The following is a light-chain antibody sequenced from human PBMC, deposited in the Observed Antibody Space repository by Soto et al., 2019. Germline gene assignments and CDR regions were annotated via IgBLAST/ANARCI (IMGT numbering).Light chain of an antibody. CDR1: QSVSSN. CDR3: QQYGSSGT. CDR2: GAS. J-gene: IGKJ1*01. V-gene: IGKV3-20*01. Sequence: EIVMTQSPATLSVSPVERAPLSCRASQSVSSNVAWYQQKPGQAPRLLIYGASSRATGIPDRFSGSGSGTDFTLTISRLEPEDFAVYYCQQYGSSGTFGQGTKV.